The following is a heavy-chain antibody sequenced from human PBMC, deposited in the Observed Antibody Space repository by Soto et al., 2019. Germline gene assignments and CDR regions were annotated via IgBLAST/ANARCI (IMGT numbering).Heavy chain of an antibody. J-gene: IGHJ6*02. Sequence: QVQLVQSGAEVKKPGASVKVSCKASGYTLTTYENNWVRQVPGQGLEWMGWMSPSSGNTGYVDQFRGRVTMTSNTSMTTAYMELSSLRSEDTAVYYCARVGGQLFGDHGMDVWGQGTTVTVSS. V-gene: IGHV1-8*01. CDR1: GYTLTTYE. D-gene: IGHD3-10*01. CDR2: MSPSSGNT. CDR3: ARVGGQLFGDHGMDV.